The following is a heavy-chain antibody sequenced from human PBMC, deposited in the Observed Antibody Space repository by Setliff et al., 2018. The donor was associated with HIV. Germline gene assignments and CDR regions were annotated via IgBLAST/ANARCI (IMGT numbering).Heavy chain of an antibody. J-gene: IGHJ4*02. Sequence: RASVQVSCKSSGYIFTAHYIHWVRQAPGQGIEWMGMSNPSSRTTIYAQKFRGRMTLTKDKSTTTVYMELSSLRSDDTAVYYCARGGRVDESRGYDYPLMYWGQGTLVTVSS. D-gene: IGHD3-22*01. V-gene: IGHV1-46*01. CDR1: GYIFTAHY. CDR2: SNPSSRTT. CDR3: ARGGRVDESRGYDYPLMY.